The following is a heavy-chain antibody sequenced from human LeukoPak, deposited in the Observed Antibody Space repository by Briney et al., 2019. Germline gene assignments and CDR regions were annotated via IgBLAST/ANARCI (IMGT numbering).Heavy chain of an antibody. J-gene: IGHJ1*01. V-gene: IGHV4-39*07. CDR1: GGSISIYY. CDR3: ARVVGSSWYLYFQH. Sequence: SETLSLTCTVSGGSISIYYWGWIRQPPGKGLEWIGSIYYSGSTYYNPSLKSRVTISVDTSKNQFSLKLSSVTAADTAVYYCARVVGSSWYLYFQHWGQGTLVTVSS. CDR2: IYYSGST. D-gene: IGHD6-13*01.